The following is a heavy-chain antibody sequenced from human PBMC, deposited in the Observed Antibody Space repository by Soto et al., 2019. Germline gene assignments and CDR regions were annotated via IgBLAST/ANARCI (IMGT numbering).Heavy chain of an antibody. CDR2: IESRSTTI. D-gene: IGHD5-12*01. CDR1: GFSFSSYP. Sequence: EVQLVESGGDLVQPGGSLRLSCAASGFSFSSYPMNWVRQAPGEGLEWVSYIESRSTTIYYADSVKGRFTISRDNAKNLLYLQMDSLRGEDTAVYYCARVWNGNSGVAYWGKGTLFAVSS. CDR3: ARVWNGNSGVAY. J-gene: IGHJ4*02. V-gene: IGHV3-48*01.